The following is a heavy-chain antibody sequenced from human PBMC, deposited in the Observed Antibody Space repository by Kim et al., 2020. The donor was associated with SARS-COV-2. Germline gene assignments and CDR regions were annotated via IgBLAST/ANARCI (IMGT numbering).Heavy chain of an antibody. CDR2: INHSGST. V-gene: IGHV4-34*01. D-gene: IGHD2-2*01. CDR1: GGSFSGYY. Sequence: SETLSLTCAVYGGSFSGYYWSWIRQPPGKGLEWIGEINHSGSTNYNPSLKSRVTISVDTSKNQFSLKLSSVTAADTAVYYCARGVDPGDCSSTSCYPFDYWGQGTLVTVSS. CDR3: ARGVDPGDCSSTSCYPFDY. J-gene: IGHJ4*02.